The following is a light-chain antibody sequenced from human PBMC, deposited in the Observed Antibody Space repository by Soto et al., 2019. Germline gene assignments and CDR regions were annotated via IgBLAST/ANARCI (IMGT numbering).Light chain of an antibody. V-gene: IGKV3-20*01. CDR3: HQYGRSPIYT. J-gene: IGKJ3*01. CDR2: GAS. Sequence: EIVLTQSPGTLSLSPGATAILSCRASQSISSNYLAWFQQKPGQAPRLLIYGASSRATGIPDRFSGSGSGTDFTITISRLEPEDFAVYYCHQYGRSPIYTFGPGTKVDIK. CDR1: QSISSNY.